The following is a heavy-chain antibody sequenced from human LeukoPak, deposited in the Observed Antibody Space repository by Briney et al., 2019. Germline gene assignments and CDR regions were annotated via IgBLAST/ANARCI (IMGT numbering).Heavy chain of an antibody. Sequence: ASVKVSCKVSGYTLTELSMHWVRQAPGQGLEWMGWISAYNGNTNYAQKLQGRVTMTTDTSTSTAYMELRSLRSDDTAVYYCARDRAAAGSDYWGQGTLVTVSS. CDR1: GYTLTELS. CDR3: ARDRAAAGSDY. V-gene: IGHV1-18*01. D-gene: IGHD6-13*01. CDR2: ISAYNGNT. J-gene: IGHJ4*02.